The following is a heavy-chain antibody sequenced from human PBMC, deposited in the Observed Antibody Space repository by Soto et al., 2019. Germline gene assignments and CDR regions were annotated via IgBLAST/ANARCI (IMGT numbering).Heavy chain of an antibody. V-gene: IGHV4-30-4*01. CDR1: GGSISSGDYY. CDR2: IYYGGST. Sequence: SETLSLTCTVSGGSISSGDYYWSWIRQPPGKGLEWIGYIYYGGSTYYNPSLKSRVTISVDTSKNQFSLKLSSVTAADTAVYYCARGRYFDWLAPVDYWGQGTLVTVSS. D-gene: IGHD3-9*01. CDR3: ARGRYFDWLAPVDY. J-gene: IGHJ4*02.